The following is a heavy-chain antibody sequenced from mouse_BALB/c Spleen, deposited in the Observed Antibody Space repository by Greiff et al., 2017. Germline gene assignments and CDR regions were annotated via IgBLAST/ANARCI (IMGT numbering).Heavy chain of an antibody. D-gene: IGHD2-14*01. V-gene: IGHV5-9-4*01. Sequence: DVMLVESGGGLVKPGGSLKLSCAASGFTFSSYAMSWVRQSPEKRLEWVAEISSGGSYTYYPDTVTGRFTISRDNAKNTLYLEMSSLRSEDTAMYYCARGGYDRGYFDYWGQGTTLTVSS. J-gene: IGHJ2*01. CDR3: ARGGYDRGYFDY. CDR2: ISSGGSYT. CDR1: GFTFSSYA.